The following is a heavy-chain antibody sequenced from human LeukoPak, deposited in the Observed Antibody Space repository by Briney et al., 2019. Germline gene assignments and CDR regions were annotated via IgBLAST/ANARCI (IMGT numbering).Heavy chain of an antibody. Sequence: PGGSLRLSCAASGFNFSSYAMSWVRQAPGKGLEWIGSIYYSGSTYYNPSLKSRVTISVHTSKNQFSLKLSSVTAADTAVYYCASLLRPSYYYGMDVWGQGTTVTVSS. CDR2: IYYSGST. CDR3: ASLLRPSYYYGMDV. J-gene: IGHJ6*02. CDR1: GFNFSSYA. D-gene: IGHD1-26*01. V-gene: IGHV4-39*01.